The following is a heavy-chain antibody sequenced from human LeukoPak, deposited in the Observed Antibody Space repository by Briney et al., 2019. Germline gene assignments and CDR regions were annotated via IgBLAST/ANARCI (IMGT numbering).Heavy chain of an antibody. CDR3: AKLRIRGVFYYYGMDV. J-gene: IGHJ6*02. CDR2: IFYTGSS. V-gene: IGHV4-39*07. Sequence: SETLSLTCTVSGGFISSTDSYWGWIRQSPGKGLEWIGNIFYTGSSYYNPSLKSRVTISVDTSKNQFSLKLSSVTAADTAVYYCAKLRIRGVFYYYGMDVWGQGTTVTVSS. D-gene: IGHD3-10*01. CDR1: GGFISSTDSY.